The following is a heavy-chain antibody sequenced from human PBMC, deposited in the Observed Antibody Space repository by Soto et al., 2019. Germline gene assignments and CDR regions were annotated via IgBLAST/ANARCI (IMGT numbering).Heavy chain of an antibody. J-gene: IGHJ6*02. CDR2: IKQDGSEK. Sequence: GGSLRLSCAASGFTFSSYWMSWVRQAPGKGLEWVANIKQDGSEKYYVDSVKGRFTISRANAKNSLYLQMNSLRAEDTAVYYCARDRGYSYGFRSDYYYGMDVWGQGTTVTVSS. V-gene: IGHV3-7*05. D-gene: IGHD5-18*01. CDR1: GFTFSSYW. CDR3: ARDRGYSYGFRSDYYYGMDV.